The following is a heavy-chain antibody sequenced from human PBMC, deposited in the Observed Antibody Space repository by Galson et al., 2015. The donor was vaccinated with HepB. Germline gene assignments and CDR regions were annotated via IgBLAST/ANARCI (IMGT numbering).Heavy chain of an antibody. J-gene: IGHJ4*02. D-gene: IGHD3-16*02. CDR2: ISYDGSNK. CDR1: GFTFSSYG. CDR3: AKDLDDYVWGSYRPSGFDY. V-gene: IGHV3-30*18. Sequence: SLRLSCAASGFTFSSYGMHWVRQAPGKGLEWMAVISYDGSNKYYADSMKGRFTISRDNYKNTLYLQMNSLRAEDTAVYYCAKDLDDYVWGSYRPSGFDYWGQGTLVTVSS.